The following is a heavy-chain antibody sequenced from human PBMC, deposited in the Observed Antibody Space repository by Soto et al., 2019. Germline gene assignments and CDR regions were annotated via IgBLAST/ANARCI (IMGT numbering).Heavy chain of an antibody. Sequence: RLSCAASGFAFSNYGMSWVRQAPGKGLEWVSAISGSGGSTYYADSVKGRFAISRDNSKNTLYLQMNSLRAEDTAVYYCAIEGSGGAYYYAIDVCGQGTTVTVSS. CDR1: GFAFSNYG. CDR2: ISGSGGST. D-gene: IGHD6-19*01. CDR3: AIEGSGGAYYYAIDV. V-gene: IGHV3-23*01. J-gene: IGHJ6*02.